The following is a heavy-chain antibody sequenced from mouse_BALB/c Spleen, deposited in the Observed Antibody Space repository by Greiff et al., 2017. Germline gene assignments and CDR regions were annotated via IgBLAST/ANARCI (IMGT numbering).Heavy chain of an antibody. J-gene: IGHJ2*01. CDR2: INPSNGRT. CDR3: ARRIYYDDY. CDR1: GYTFTSYW. D-gene: IGHD2-4*01. V-gene: IGHV1S81*02. Sequence: QVQLQQPGAELVKPGASVKLSCKASGYTFTSYWMHWVKQRPGQGLEWIGEINPSNGRTNYNEKFKSKATLTVDKSSSTAYMQLSSLTSEDSAVYYCARRIYYDDYWGQGTTLTVSS.